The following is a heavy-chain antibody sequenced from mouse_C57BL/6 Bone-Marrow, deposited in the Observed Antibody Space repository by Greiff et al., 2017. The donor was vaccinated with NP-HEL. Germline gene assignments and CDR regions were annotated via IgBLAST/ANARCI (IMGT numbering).Heavy chain of an antibody. J-gene: IGHJ1*03. CDR1: GFSFNTYA. CDR3: VTLKRGYFDV. D-gene: IGHD1-3*01. V-gene: IGHV10-1*01. Sequence: EVQLVESGGGLVQPKGSLKLSCAASGFSFNTYAMNWVRQAPGKGLEWVASIRSKSNNYATYYADSVKDRFTISRDDSESILYLQMNNLKTEDTAVYYCVTLKRGYFDVWGTGTTVTVSS. CDR2: IRSKSNNYAT.